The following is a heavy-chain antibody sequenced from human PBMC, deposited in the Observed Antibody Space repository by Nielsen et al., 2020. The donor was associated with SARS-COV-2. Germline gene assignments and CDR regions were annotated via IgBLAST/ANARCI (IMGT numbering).Heavy chain of an antibody. Sequence: GESLKISCAASGFTFSSYGMHWVRQAPGKGLEWVAVISYDGSNKYYADSVKGRFTISRDNSKNTLYLQMSSLRAEDTAVYNCAKGGIMITFGGVIVRPFDYWGQGTLVTVSS. D-gene: IGHD3-16*02. CDR1: GFTFSSYG. CDR2: ISYDGSNK. CDR3: AKGGIMITFGGVIVRPFDY. J-gene: IGHJ4*02. V-gene: IGHV3-33*05.